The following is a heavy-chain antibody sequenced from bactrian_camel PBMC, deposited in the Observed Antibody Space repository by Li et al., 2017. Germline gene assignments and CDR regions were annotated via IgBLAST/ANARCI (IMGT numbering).Heavy chain of an antibody. CDR2: IAGDGRT. V-gene: IGHV3S53*01. J-gene: IGHJ4*01. CDR3: GQSVDNY. Sequence: HVQLVESGGGLVQPEHSLRLSCAVSGNTVCMGWFRQAPGKDREGVAAIAGDGRTDYADSVKGRFTISRDGAKNIIEIQMNSLKPEDTAVYYCGQSVDNYWSQGTQVTVS. CDR1: GNTVC.